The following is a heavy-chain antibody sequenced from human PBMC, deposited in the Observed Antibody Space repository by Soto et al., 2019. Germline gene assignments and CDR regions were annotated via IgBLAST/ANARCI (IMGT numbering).Heavy chain of an antibody. Sequence: QVQLQESGPGLVKPSETLSLTCTVSGGSISSYYWSWIRQPPGKGLEWIGYISYSGSTNYNPSLKSRVTISVDTSKNQFSLKLSSVTAADTAVYYCARAGPGMDYWGQGTLVTVSS. V-gene: IGHV4-59*01. J-gene: IGHJ4*02. CDR3: ARAGPGMDY. CDR1: GGSISSYY. D-gene: IGHD3-10*01. CDR2: ISYSGST.